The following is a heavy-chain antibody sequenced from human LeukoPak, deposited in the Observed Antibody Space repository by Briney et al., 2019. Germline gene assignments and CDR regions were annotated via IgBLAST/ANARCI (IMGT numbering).Heavy chain of an antibody. Sequence: KSGGSLRLSCAASGFTFSSYSMNWVRQAPGKGLEWVSYISSSSTIYYADSVKGRFTISGDNAKNSLYLQMNSLRAEDTAVYYCARGGHGDYEAPAGYWGQGTLVTVSS. V-gene: IGHV3-48*01. J-gene: IGHJ4*02. CDR1: GFTFSSYS. CDR3: ARGGHGDYEAPAGY. D-gene: IGHD4-17*01. CDR2: ISSSSTI.